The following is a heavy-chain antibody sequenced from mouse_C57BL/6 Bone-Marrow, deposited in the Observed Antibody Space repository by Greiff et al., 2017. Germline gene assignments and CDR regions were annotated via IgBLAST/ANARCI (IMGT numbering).Heavy chain of an antibody. J-gene: IGHJ2*01. V-gene: IGHV1-50*01. CDR1: GYTFTSYW. CDR3: ARERGFLYYFDY. CDR2: IDPSDSYT. Sequence: QVQLQQSGAELVKPGASVKLSCKASGYTFTSYWMQWVKQRPGQGLEWIGEIDPSDSYTNYNQKFKGKATLTVDTSSSTAYMQLSSLTSEYSAVYYCARERGFLYYFDYWGQGTTLTVSS.